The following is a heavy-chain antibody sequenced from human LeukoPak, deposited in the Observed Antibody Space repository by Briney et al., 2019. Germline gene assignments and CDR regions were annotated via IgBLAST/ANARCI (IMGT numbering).Heavy chain of an antibody. CDR3: TTDYYDSSAEVDAFDI. CDR2: IKSKTDGGTT. CDR1: GFTFSNAW. D-gene: IGHD3-22*01. J-gene: IGHJ3*02. Sequence: GSLRLSCAASGFTFSNAWMSWVRQAPGKGLEWVGRIKSKTDGGTTDYAAPVKGRFTISRDDSKNTLYLQMNSLKTEDTAVYYCTTDYYDSSAEVDAFDIWGQGTMVTVSS. V-gene: IGHV3-15*01.